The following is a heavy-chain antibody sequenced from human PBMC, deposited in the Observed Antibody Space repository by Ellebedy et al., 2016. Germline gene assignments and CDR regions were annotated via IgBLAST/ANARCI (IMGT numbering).Heavy chain of an antibody. D-gene: IGHD3-10*01. CDR3: ARGPWFGELRVEDAFDI. J-gene: IGHJ3*02. CDR1: GGSFSGYY. Sequence: SETLSLTCAVYGGSFSGYYWSWIRQPPGKGLEWIGEINHSGSTNYNPSLKSRVTISVDTSKNQFSLKLSSVTAADTAVYYCARGPWFGELRVEDAFDIWGQGTMVTVSS. V-gene: IGHV4-34*01. CDR2: INHSGST.